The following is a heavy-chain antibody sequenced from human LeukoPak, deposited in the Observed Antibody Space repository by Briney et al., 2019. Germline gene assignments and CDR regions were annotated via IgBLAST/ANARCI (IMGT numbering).Heavy chain of an antibody. CDR3: AKSQRSSGAY. J-gene: IGHJ4*02. V-gene: IGHV3-15*01. Sequence: GGSLRLSCAASGFTFSNAWMSWVRQAPGKGLEWVGRIKSKTDGGTTDYAAPVKGRFTISRDNSKNTLYLQMNSLRAEDTAVYYCAKSQRSSGAYRGQGTLVTVSS. CDR1: GFTFSNAW. CDR2: IKSKTDGGTT. D-gene: IGHD6-6*01.